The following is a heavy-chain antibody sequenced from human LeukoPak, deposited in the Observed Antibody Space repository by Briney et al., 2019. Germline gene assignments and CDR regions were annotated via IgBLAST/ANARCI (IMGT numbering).Heavy chain of an antibody. D-gene: IGHD6-19*01. CDR3: AKDSSSGWYGGVDY. CDR2: ISYDGSNK. CDR1: GFTFSSYG. V-gene: IGHV3-30*18. J-gene: IGHJ4*02. Sequence: GGSLRLSCAASGFTFSSYGMHWVRQAPGKGLEWVAVISYDGSNKYYAYSVKGRFTISRDNSKNTLYLQMNSLRAEDTAVYYCAKDSSSGWYGGVDYWGQGTLVTVSS.